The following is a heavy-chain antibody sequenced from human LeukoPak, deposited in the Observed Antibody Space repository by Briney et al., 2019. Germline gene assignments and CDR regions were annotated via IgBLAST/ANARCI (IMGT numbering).Heavy chain of an antibody. Sequence: GGSLRLSCAASGFTFSDCYMSWIRQAPGKGLEWVSFISKDGRTMSYADSAKGRFTISRDNAKNSLYLQMNSLTADDTAVYFCARVRGSYSSDYWGQGTLVTVSS. CDR1: GFTFSDCY. J-gene: IGHJ4*02. CDR3: ARVRGSYSSDY. D-gene: IGHD5-12*01. CDR2: ISKDGRTM. V-gene: IGHV3-11*01.